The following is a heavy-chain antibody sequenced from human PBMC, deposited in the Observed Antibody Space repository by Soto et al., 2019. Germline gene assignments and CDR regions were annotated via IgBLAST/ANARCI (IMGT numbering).Heavy chain of an antibody. CDR3: ARDWDASYDSSGYYYYGMDV. D-gene: IGHD3-22*01. Sequence: ASVKPSCKDCGYTFTSNGISWVRQAPKQGLEWMGWISAYNGNTNYAQKLQGRVTMTTDTSTSTAYMELRSLRSDDTAVYYCARDWDASYDSSGYYYYGMDVWGQGTTVTVS. J-gene: IGHJ6*02. CDR1: GYTFTSNG. V-gene: IGHV1-18*01. CDR2: ISAYNGNT.